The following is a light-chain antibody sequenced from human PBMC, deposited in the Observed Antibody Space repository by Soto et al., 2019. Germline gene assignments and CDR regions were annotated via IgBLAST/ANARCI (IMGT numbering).Light chain of an antibody. V-gene: IGLV1-40*01. J-gene: IGLJ2*01. Sequence: QSVLTQPPSVSGAPGQRVTISCTGSSSNIGAGYHVHWYQQLPGAAPKLLIFGDSNRPSGVPDRFSGSKSGTSASLAITGLQADDEADYYCCSYAGTYSPVLGGGTKLTVL. CDR1: SSNIGAGYH. CDR2: GDS. CDR3: CSYAGTYSPV.